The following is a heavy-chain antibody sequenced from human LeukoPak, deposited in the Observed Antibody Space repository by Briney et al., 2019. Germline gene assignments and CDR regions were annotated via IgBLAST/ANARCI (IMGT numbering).Heavy chain of an antibody. CDR2: IIPIFGTA. J-gene: IGHJ4*02. V-gene: IGHV1-69*13. CDR3: ARDEDSSSSGVGY. D-gene: IGHD6-6*01. Sequence: SVKVSCKASGGTFSSYAISWVRQAPGQGLEWMGGIIPIFGTANYAQKFQGRVTITADESTSTAYMELSSLRSEDTAVYYYARDEDSSSSGVGYWGQGTLVTVSS. CDR1: GGTFSSYA.